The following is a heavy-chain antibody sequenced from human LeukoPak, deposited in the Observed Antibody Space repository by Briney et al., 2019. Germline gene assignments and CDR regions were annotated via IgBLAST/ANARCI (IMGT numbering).Heavy chain of an antibody. CDR3: AIVVAARQGTIDP. Sequence: PGGSLRLSCAASGFSFSGYAMSWVRQAPGKGLEWVSHIGTTDGSTFYADSVKGRFTISRDNSKSTLYVQMNSLRAEDTAVYYCAIVVAARQGTIDPWGQGTLVTISS. CDR2: IGTTDGST. V-gene: IGHV3-23*01. D-gene: IGHD6-6*01. J-gene: IGHJ5*02. CDR1: GFSFSGYA.